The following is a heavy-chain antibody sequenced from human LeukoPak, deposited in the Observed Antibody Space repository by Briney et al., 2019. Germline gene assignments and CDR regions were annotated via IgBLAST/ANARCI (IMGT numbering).Heavy chain of an antibody. V-gene: IGHV3-21*01. CDR2: ISSSSSYI. CDR3: ARDLKAGAVAGTALFG. J-gene: IGHJ4*02. CDR1: GFTFSSYS. Sequence: PGGSLRLSCAASGFTFSSYSMNWVRQAPGKGLEWVSSISSSSSYIYYADSVKGRFTISRDNAKNSLYLQMNSLRAGDTAVYYCARDLKAGAVAGTALFGWGQGTLVTVSS. D-gene: IGHD6-19*01.